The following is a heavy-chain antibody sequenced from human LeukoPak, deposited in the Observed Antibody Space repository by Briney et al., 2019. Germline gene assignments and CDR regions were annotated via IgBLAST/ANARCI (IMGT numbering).Heavy chain of an antibody. D-gene: IGHD1-26*01. CDR2: INPSGGST. Sequence: GASGEVSCKASGYTFTSYYMHWVRQAPGQGLEWMGIINPSGGSTSYAQKFQGRVTMTRDTSTSTVYMELSSLRSEDTAVYYCARDGGGSYVPYWGQGTLVTVSS. CDR3: ARDGGGSYVPY. CDR1: GYTFTSYY. J-gene: IGHJ4*02. V-gene: IGHV1-46*01.